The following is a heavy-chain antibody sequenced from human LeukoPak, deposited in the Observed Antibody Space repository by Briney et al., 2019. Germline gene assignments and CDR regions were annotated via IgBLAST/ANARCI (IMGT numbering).Heavy chain of an antibody. J-gene: IGHJ4*02. CDR1: GGSFSGYY. CDR2: INHSGST. V-gene: IGHV4-34*01. CDR3: ARGATRLLYGSGSYYRKAKVHFGY. D-gene: IGHD3-10*01. Sequence: PSETLSLTCAVYGGSFSGYYWSWIRQPPGKGLEWIGEINHSGSTNYNPSLKSRVTISVDTSKNQFSLKLSSVTAADTAVYYCARGATRLLYGSGSYYRKAKVHFGYWGQGTLVTVSS.